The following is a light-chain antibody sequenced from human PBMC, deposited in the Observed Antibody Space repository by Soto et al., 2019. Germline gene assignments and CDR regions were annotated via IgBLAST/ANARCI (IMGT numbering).Light chain of an antibody. V-gene: IGLV2-14*03. CDR1: SSDVGGYNY. J-gene: IGLJ2*01. CDR2: DVS. Sequence: QSVLTQPASVSGSPGQSITISCTGTSSDVGGYNYVSWHQQHPGKAPKLMVFDVSNRPSGVSNRFSGSKSGDTASLTISGLQAGDEADYYCSSYTRRKTVIFGGGTKLTVL. CDR3: SSYTRRKTVI.